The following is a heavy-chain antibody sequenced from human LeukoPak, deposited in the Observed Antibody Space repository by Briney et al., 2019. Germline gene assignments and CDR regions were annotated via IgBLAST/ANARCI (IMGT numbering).Heavy chain of an antibody. CDR3: ARDLVVVVPAANPRSDY. CDR2: ISAYNGNT. D-gene: IGHD2-2*01. CDR1: GYTFTSYG. Sequence: ASVKVSCKASGYTFTSYGISWVRQAPGQGLEWMGWISAYNGNTNYAQKLQGRVTMTTDTSTSTAYMELRSLRSDDTAVYYCARDLVVVVPAANPRSDYWGQGTLVTVSS. J-gene: IGHJ4*02. V-gene: IGHV1-18*01.